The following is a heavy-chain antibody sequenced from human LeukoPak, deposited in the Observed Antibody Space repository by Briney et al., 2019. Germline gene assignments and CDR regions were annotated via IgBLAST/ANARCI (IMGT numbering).Heavy chain of an antibody. CDR1: GGSFSGYY. V-gene: IGHV4-34*01. CDR2: INHSGSA. CDR3: ARGLRNLRIAARGLASTPPFGY. D-gene: IGHD6-6*01. J-gene: IGHJ4*02. Sequence: SETLSLTCAVYGGSFSGYYWSWIRQPPGKGLEWIGEINHSGSANYNPPLKSRVTISVHTSKNQFSLKLSSVTAADTAVYYCARGLRNLRIAARGLASTPPFGYWGQGTLVTVSS.